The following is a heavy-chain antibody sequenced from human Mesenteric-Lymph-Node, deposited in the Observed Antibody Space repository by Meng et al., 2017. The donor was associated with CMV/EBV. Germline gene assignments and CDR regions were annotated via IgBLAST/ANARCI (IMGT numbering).Heavy chain of an antibody. CDR1: GFTFSDYY. J-gene: IGHJ6*02. D-gene: IGHD6-13*01. V-gene: IGHV3-11*04. CDR3: ARDGGDSSSFSNYFYGMDV. Sequence: GESLKISCAASGFTFSDYYMSWIRQAPGKGLEWVSYISNSGNTIYYADSVKGRFTISRDNAKNSLYLQMNSLRAEDTAIYYCARDGGDSSSFSNYFYGMDVWGQGTTVTVSS. CDR2: ISNSGNTI.